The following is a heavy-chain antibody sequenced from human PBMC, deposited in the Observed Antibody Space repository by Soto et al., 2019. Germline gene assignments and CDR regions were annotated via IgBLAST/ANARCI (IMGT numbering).Heavy chain of an antibody. CDR3: ARLNSKRGGRIDY. CDR1: GFTFSSYG. CDR2: IWYDGSNK. V-gene: IGHV3-33*01. D-gene: IGHD4-4*01. J-gene: IGHJ4*02. Sequence: GGSLRLSCAASGFTFSSYGMHWVRQAPGKGLEWVAVIWYDGSNKYYADSVKGRFTISRDNSKNTLYLQMNSLRAEDTAVYYCARLNSKRGGRIDYWGQGTLVTVSS.